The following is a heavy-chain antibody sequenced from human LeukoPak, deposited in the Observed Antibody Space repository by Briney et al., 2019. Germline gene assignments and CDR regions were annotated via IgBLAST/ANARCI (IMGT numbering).Heavy chain of an antibody. CDR3: ARMYYDFWSGYYFGY. Sequence: SETLSLTCAVYGGSFSGYYWSWIRQPPGKGLEWIGEINHSGSTNYNPSLKSRVTISVDTSKNQFSLKLSSVTAADTAVYYCARMYYDFWSGYYFGYWGQGTLVTVSS. V-gene: IGHV4-34*01. CDR2: INHSGST. D-gene: IGHD3-3*01. J-gene: IGHJ4*02. CDR1: GGSFSGYY.